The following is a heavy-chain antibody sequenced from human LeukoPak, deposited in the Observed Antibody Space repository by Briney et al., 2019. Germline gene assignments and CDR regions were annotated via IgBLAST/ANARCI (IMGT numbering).Heavy chain of an antibody. CDR2: ISSSSSYI. CDR3: AKRSGSERYFSPDY. Sequence: PGGSLRLSCAASGFTFSSYSMNWVRQAPGKGLEWVSSISSSSSYIYYADSVKGRFTISRDNSKNTLYLQMNSLRAEDTAVYYCAKRSGSERYFSPDYWGQGTLVTVSS. V-gene: IGHV3-21*04. CDR1: GFTFSSYS. J-gene: IGHJ4*02. D-gene: IGHD3-10*01.